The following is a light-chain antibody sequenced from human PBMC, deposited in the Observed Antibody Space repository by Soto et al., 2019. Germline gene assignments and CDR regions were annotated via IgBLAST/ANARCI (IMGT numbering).Light chain of an antibody. V-gene: IGKV3-15*01. CDR2: GAT. CDR1: QSVSPNY. Sequence: DIVLTQSAGALSLSPGERATLSCRASQSVSPNYLAWYQPKPGQAPRPRIHGATTRATGIPARFSGSGSGTEFTLTISSLQSEDFAVYYCQQYNKWPRTFGQGTKVDI. J-gene: IGKJ1*01. CDR3: QQYNKWPRT.